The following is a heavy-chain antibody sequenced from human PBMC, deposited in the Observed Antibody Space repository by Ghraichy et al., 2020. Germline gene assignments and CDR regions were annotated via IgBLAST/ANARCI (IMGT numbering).Heavy chain of an antibody. D-gene: IGHD3-22*01. Sequence: SETLSLTCAVYGGSFSGYYWSWIRQPPGKGLEWIGEINHSGSTNYNPSLKSRVTISVDTSKNQFSLKLSSVTAADTAVYYCARELGFRYYYDSSGYIEAPSFFDYWGQGTLVTVSS. V-gene: IGHV4-34*01. CDR1: GGSFSGYY. CDR3: ARELGFRYYYDSSGYIEAPSFFDY. J-gene: IGHJ4*02. CDR2: INHSGST.